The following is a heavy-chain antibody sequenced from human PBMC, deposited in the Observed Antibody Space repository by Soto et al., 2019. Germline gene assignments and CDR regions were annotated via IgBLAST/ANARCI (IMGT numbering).Heavy chain of an antibody. CDR2: ISYDGSNK. CDR1: GFTFSSYG. CDR3: AKEGYYYGSGSYYNAGYYYYGMDV. D-gene: IGHD3-10*01. V-gene: IGHV3-30*18. J-gene: IGHJ6*02. Sequence: GGSLRLSCAASGFTFSSYGMHWVRQAPGKGLEWVAVISYDGSNKYYADSVKGRFTISRDNSKNTLYLQMNSLRAEDTAVYYCAKEGYYYGSGSYYNAGYYYYGMDVWGQGTTVTV.